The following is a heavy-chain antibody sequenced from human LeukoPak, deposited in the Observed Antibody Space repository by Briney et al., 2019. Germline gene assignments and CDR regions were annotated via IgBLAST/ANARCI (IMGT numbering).Heavy chain of an antibody. CDR2: ISGSGGST. Sequence: PGGSLRLSCAASGFTFSSYAMSWVRQAPGKGLEWVSAISGSGGSTYYADSVKGRFTISRDNSKNTLYLQMNSLRAEDTAVYYCARDPGPYGDYVWYYGMDVWGQGTTVTVSS. D-gene: IGHD4-17*01. CDR3: ARDPGPYGDYVWYYGMDV. CDR1: GFTFSSYA. J-gene: IGHJ6*02. V-gene: IGHV3-23*01.